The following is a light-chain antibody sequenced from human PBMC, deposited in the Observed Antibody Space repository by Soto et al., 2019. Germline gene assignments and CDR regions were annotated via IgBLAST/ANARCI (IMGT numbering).Light chain of an antibody. CDR3: SSYPSTSTPV. CDR1: SSNIGAGHD. CDR2: GNG. V-gene: IGLV1-40*01. J-gene: IGLJ1*01. Sequence: QSVLTQPPSVSGAPGQRVTISCTGSSSNIGAGHDVHWYQHLPGTAPKLLIYGNGNRPSGIPDRFSGSKSGTSASLAITGLQAEDEADYYCSSYPSTSTPVFGTGPKLTVL.